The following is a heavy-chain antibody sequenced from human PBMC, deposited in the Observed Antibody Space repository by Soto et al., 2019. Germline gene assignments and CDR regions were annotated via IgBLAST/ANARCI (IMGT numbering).Heavy chain of an antibody. CDR1: GFTFSSYA. D-gene: IGHD2-21*02. J-gene: IGHJ4*02. CDR2: VSIGGST. CDR3: AKRRGDGGHFDY. V-gene: IGHV3-23*01. Sequence: PGGPLRLSYSASGFTFSSYAMGWVRQGPGKGLEWVAVVSIGGSTHYADSVRGRFTISRDNSKNTLSLQMNSLTAEDTAVYFCAKRRGDGGHFDYWGQGALVSVSS.